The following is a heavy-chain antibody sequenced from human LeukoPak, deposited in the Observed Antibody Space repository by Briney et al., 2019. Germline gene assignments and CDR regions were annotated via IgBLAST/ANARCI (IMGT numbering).Heavy chain of an antibody. CDR2: IYSGGST. V-gene: IGHV3-53*01. CDR3: ARDLRQRGYSYGYGY. Sequence: PGGSLRLSCAASGFTFSNYGMSWVRQAPGKGLEWVSVIYSGGSTYCADSVKGRFTVSRDNSKNTLYLQMNSLRAEDTAVYYCARDLRQRGYSYGYGYWGRGTLVTVSS. J-gene: IGHJ4*02. D-gene: IGHD5-18*01. CDR1: GFTFSNYG.